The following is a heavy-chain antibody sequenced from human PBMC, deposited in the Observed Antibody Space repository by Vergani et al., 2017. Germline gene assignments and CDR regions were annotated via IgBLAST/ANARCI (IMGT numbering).Heavy chain of an antibody. CDR2: ISYDGSNK. CDR3: AKPGGLCSSTSCFNY. Sequence: QVQLVESGGGVVQPGRSLRLSCAASGFTFSSYGMHWVRQAPGKGLEWVAVISYDGSNKYYADSVKGRFTISRDNSKNTLYLQMNSLRAEDTAVYYCAKPGGLCSSTSCFNYWSQGTLVTVSS. J-gene: IGHJ4*02. V-gene: IGHV3-30*18. CDR1: GFTFSSYG. D-gene: IGHD2-2*01.